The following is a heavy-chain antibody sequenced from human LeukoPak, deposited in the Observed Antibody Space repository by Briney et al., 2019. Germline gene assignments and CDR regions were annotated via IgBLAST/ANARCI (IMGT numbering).Heavy chain of an antibody. J-gene: IGHJ5*02. Sequence: SETLSLICTVSGGSIASGGFSWNWIRQPPGKGLEWIGYIYPSGGTYYNPSLKSRLTISIDKSKNQFSLRLNSVIAADTAVYFCARGRLRGDHGGLAFDPWGQGALVTVSS. CDR3: ARGRLRGDHGGLAFDP. CDR1: GGSIASGGFS. V-gene: IGHV4-30-2*01. CDR2: IYPSGGT. D-gene: IGHD4-17*01.